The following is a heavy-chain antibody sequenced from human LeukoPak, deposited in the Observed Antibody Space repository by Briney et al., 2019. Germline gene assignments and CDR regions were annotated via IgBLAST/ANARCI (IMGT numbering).Heavy chain of an antibody. CDR1: XXXXSSXY. CDR3: ARWRDYDFWSGPRDNWFDP. J-gene: IGHJ5*02. Sequence: TLSLTCTVSXXXXSSXYWSXIXQXPGXGXXWXXXXXXSGSTNYNPSLKSRVTISVDTSKNQFSLKLSSVTAADTAVYYCARWRDYDFWSGPRDNWFDPWGQGTLVTVSS. D-gene: IGHD3-3*01. V-gene: IGHV4-59*01. CDR2: XXXSGST.